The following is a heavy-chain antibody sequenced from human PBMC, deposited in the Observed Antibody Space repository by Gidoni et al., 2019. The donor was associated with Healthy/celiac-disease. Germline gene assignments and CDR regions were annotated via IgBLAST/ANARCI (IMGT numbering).Heavy chain of an antibody. V-gene: IGHV3-48*01. CDR2: ISSSSSTI. CDR3: ARVGGTGFFGDFDY. CDR1: GFTCSSDS. J-gene: IGHJ4*02. D-gene: IGHD3-16*01. Sequence: DVQLVESVGGLVQPGGSLRLSCAASGFTCSSDSMNWVHQAPGKGLEWVSYISSSSSTIYYADSVKCRFTISRDNAKNSLYLQMNSLRAEDTAVYYCARVGGTGFFGDFDYWGQGTLVTVSS.